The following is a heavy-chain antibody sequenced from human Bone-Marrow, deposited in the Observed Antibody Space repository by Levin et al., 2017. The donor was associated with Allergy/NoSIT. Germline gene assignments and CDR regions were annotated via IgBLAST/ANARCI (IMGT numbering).Heavy chain of an antibody. CDR3: ARLSSAGLDF. CDR1: GGSISSGDYY. J-gene: IGHJ4*02. D-gene: IGHD6-13*01. V-gene: IGHV4-30-4*01. CDR2: IYYSGNT. Sequence: PSETLSLTCTVSGGSISSGDYYWSWIRQPPGKALEWTGYIYYSGNTNYNPSLKSRLSISRDTSKNQFSLRLTSVTAADTAVYYCARLSSAGLDFWGQGTLVTVSS.